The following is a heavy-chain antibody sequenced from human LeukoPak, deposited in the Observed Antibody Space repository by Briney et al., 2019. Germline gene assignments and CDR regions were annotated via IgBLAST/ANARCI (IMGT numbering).Heavy chain of an antibody. Sequence: SETLSLTCSVSDGSISSYYWSWIRQPPGRGLEWIGYIYYSGSTNYNPSLKSRVTISVDMSKNQFSLKLSSVTAADTAVYYCARATHYYDSSGYSYYIDYWGQGTLVTVSS. D-gene: IGHD3-22*01. CDR1: DGSISSYY. CDR2: IYYSGST. CDR3: ARATHYYDSSGYSYYIDY. V-gene: IGHV4-59*01. J-gene: IGHJ4*02.